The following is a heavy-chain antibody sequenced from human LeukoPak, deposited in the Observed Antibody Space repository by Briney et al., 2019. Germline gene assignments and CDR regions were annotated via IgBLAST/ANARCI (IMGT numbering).Heavy chain of an antibody. Sequence: GGPLRLLCAASGFTFSSYAMHWARQAPGKGLVGVAVMSYDGSNKYYADSVKGRFTISRDNSKNTLYLQMNSLRAEDTAVYYCARGISAIGDYYYYGMDVWGQGTTVTVSS. V-gene: IGHV3-30-3*01. J-gene: IGHJ6*02. D-gene: IGHD2-2*01. CDR3: ARGISAIGDYYYYGMDV. CDR2: MSYDGSNK. CDR1: GFTFSSYA.